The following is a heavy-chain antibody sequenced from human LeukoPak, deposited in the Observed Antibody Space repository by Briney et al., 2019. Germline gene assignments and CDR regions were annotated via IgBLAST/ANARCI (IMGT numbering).Heavy chain of an antibody. Sequence: GGSLRLSCAASGFTFSKYWMLWVCQAPGKGLESVSRINTDGTVTTYADSVKGRFTVSRDNADNTMFLQMNSVRDEDTAVYYCATKQWLAPPPDSWGQGTPVTVSS. V-gene: IGHV3-74*01. CDR1: GFTFSKYW. D-gene: IGHD6-19*01. J-gene: IGHJ4*02. CDR2: INTDGTVT. CDR3: ATKQWLAPPPDS.